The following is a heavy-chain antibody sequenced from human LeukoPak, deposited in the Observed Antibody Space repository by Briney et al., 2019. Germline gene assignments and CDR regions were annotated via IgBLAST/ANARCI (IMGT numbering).Heavy chain of an antibody. D-gene: IGHD2-2*02. J-gene: IGHJ6*04. CDR2: INHSGST. CDR3: ARLGIVVVPAAISGMDV. CDR1: GGSFSGYY. Sequence: SETLSLTCAVYGGSFSGYYWSWIRQPPGKGLECIGEINHSGSTNYNPSLKSRVTISVDTSKNQFSLKLSSVTVADTAVYYCARLGIVVVPAAISGMDVWGKGTTVTVSS. V-gene: IGHV4-34*01.